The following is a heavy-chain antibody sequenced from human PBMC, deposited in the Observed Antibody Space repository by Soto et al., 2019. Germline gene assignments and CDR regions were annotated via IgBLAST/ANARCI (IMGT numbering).Heavy chain of an antibody. V-gene: IGHV1-8*01. Sequence: AASVKVSCKASGYTITSYDINWVRQATGQGLEWMGWMNPNSGNTGYAQKFQGRVTMTRNTSISTAYMELSSLRSEDTAVYYCARASRITIFSAPPRFDPWGQGTLVTVSS. CDR3: ARASRITIFSAPPRFDP. J-gene: IGHJ5*02. CDR2: MNPNSGNT. D-gene: IGHD3-9*01. CDR1: GYTITSYD.